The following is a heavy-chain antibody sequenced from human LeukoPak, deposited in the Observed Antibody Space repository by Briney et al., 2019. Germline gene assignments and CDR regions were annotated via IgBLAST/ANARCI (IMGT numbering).Heavy chain of an antibody. CDR3: ATKPHGDYSFAY. V-gene: IGHV4-30-4*01. Sequence: PSQTLSLTCTVSGGSISSWDYYWSWIRQPPGKGLEWIGYIHSSGSTYYNPSLKSRVTISVDTPKNQFSLRLSSVTAADTAVYYCATKPHGDYSFAYWGQGTLVTVSS. J-gene: IGHJ4*02. D-gene: IGHD4-17*01. CDR1: GGSISSWDYY. CDR2: IHSSGST.